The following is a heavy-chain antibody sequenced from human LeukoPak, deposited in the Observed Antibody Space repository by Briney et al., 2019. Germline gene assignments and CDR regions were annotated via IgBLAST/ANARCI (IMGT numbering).Heavy chain of an antibody. CDR2: ISYDGSNK. CDR3: AKMWWSGYPQGVDY. J-gene: IGHJ4*02. V-gene: IGHV3-30*18. D-gene: IGHD3-3*01. Sequence: GGSLRLSCAASGFTFSRYAMHWVRQAPGKGVEGVALISYDGSNKYYVDSVKGRFTISRDNSKYTLYLQMNSLRAEDTAVYYCAKMWWSGYPQGVDYWGQGTLVTVSS. CDR1: GFTFSRYA.